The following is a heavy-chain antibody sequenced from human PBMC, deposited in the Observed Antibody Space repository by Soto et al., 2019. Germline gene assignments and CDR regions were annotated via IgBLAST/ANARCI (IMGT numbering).Heavy chain of an antibody. D-gene: IGHD3-3*01. CDR1: GYTLTELS. J-gene: IGHJ4*01. CDR2: FDPEDGET. V-gene: IGHV1-24*01. Sequence: ASVKVSCKVSGYTLTELSMHWVRQAPGKGLEWMGGFDPEDGETIYAQKFQGRVTMTEDTSTDTAYMELSSLRSEDTAAYYCETYANIDFWSGYSITSFDYWGQETRATSPQ. CDR3: ETYANIDFWSGYSITSFDY.